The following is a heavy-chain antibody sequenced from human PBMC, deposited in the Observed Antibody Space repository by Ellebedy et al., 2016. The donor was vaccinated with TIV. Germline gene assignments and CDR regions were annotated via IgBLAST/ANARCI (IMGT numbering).Heavy chain of an antibody. Sequence: MPSETLSLTCTISGGSISSYYWSWIRQPPGKGLEWIGYISYSGSTNYNPSLKSRVTISVDTSKNQFSLRLSSVTAADTAVYYCARRGIAAAGSFDYWGQGTLVTVSS. V-gene: IGHV4-59*08. CDR2: ISYSGST. D-gene: IGHD6-13*01. J-gene: IGHJ4*02. CDR3: ARRGIAAAGSFDY. CDR1: GGSISSYY.